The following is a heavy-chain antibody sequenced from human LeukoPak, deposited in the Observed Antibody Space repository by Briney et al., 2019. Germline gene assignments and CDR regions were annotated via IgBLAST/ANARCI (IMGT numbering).Heavy chain of an antibody. CDR3: AKDHASGNYYGGYFDY. CDR2: IWYDGSNK. V-gene: IGHV3-33*06. J-gene: IGHJ4*02. CDR1: GFTFSSYG. D-gene: IGHD1-26*01. Sequence: PGGSLRLSCAASGFTFSSYGMHWVRQPPGKGLEWVAVIWYDGSNKYYADSVKGRFTISRDNSKNTLFLQMNSLRAEDTAMYYCAKDHASGNYYGGYFDYWGQGTLVTVSS.